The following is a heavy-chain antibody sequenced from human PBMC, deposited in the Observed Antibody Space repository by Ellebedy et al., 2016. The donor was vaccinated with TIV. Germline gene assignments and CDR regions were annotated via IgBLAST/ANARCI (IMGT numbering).Heavy chain of an antibody. CDR1: GLTVSRSY. CDR3: ARDVGRVGDDY. CDR2: IYAPGTT. Sequence: GESLKISXEASGLTVSRSYLSWVRQAPGKGLEWVSVIYAPGTTYYAGSVKGRFTISRDNSKNTVYLQMNSLRPEDTAVYFCARDVGRVGDDYWGQGTLVTGSS. J-gene: IGHJ4*02. D-gene: IGHD5-24*01. V-gene: IGHV3-66*03.